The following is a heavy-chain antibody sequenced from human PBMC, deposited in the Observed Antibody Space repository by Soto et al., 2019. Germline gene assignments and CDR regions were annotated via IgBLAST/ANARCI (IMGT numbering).Heavy chain of an antibody. D-gene: IGHD3-3*01. J-gene: IGHJ6*02. CDR2: ISYDGSNK. CDR3: AKGNYDFAYVMDV. Sequence: PGGSLRLSCAASGFTFSSYGMHWVRQAPGKGLEWVAAISYDGSNKYYADSVKGQFTISRDNSKNTLYLLMNSLRAEDTAVYYCAKGNYDFAYVMDVWGQGTTVTVSS. CDR1: GFTFSSYG. V-gene: IGHV3-30*18.